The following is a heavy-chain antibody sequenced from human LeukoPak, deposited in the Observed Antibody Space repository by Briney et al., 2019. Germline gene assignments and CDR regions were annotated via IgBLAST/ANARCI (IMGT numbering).Heavy chain of an antibody. Sequence: GGSLRLSCAASGFTFDDYGMSWVRQAPGKGLEWAPGINWNGGSTGCADSVKGRFTMSRYNAKKSLYLKMNSLRAEDTALYYCARDGYVGATSIYFDNWGQGTLVTVSS. CDR1: GFTFDDYG. CDR2: INWNGGST. D-gene: IGHD1-26*01. J-gene: IGHJ4*02. CDR3: ARDGYVGATSIYFDN. V-gene: IGHV3-20*04.